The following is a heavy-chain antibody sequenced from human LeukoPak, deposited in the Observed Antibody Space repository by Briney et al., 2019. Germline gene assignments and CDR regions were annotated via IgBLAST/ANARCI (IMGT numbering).Heavy chain of an antibody. CDR2: RRKMATSYTP. V-gene: IGHV3-72*01. CDR3: GRIAINANNGMDV. J-gene: IGHJ6*02. CDR1: GFKLSVHY. D-gene: IGHD1/OR15-1a*01. Sequence: GGSLRLFYPASGFKLSVHYIDWVRQAPGKGRECVALRRKMATSYTPAYAASVEGRFTISSDVSANSLYLQMNSLRTEDTAAYYCGRIAINANNGMDVWGQGTTVTVSS.